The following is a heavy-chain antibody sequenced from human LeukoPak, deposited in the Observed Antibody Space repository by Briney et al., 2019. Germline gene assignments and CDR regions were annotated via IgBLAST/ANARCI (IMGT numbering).Heavy chain of an antibody. CDR1: GGSISSYY. J-gene: IGHJ4*02. CDR2: IHYSGST. D-gene: IGHD3-22*01. Sequence: PSETLSLTCTASGGSISSYYWSWIRQPPGKGLEWIGYIHYSGSTNYNPSLKSRVTISVDTSKNQFSLKLSSVTAADTAVYYCAGDRSGYYDSNDYYGDYFDYWGQGTLVTVSS. CDR3: AGDRSGYYDSNDYYGDYFDY. V-gene: IGHV4-59*01.